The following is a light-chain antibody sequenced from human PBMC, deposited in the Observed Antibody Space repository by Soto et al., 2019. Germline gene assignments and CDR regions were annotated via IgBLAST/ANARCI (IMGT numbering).Light chain of an antibody. CDR1: QDISNH. V-gene: IGKV1-33*01. Sequence: DIQMTQSPSSLSASVGDRVTITCQARQDISNHLNLYQLKPGKAPKFLIYGASNLETGVPARFSGSGSLTDFNFTISSIQREDTATYYCQQSDNFPLTFGGGTTVEIK. CDR3: QQSDNFPLT. CDR2: GAS. J-gene: IGKJ4*01.